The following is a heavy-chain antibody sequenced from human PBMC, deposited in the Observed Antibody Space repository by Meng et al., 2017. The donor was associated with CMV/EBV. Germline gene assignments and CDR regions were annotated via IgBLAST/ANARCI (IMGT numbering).Heavy chain of an antibody. V-gene: IGHV4-34*01. CDR3: ARGAIYCSGGSCYSGKSDY. CDR2: INHSGST. J-gene: IGHJ4*02. D-gene: IGHD2-15*01. Sequence: SQTLSLTCAVYGGSFSGYYWSWLRQPPGKRLEWIGEINHSGSTNYNPSLKSRVTISVDTSKNQFSLKLSSVTAADTAVYYCARGAIYCSGGSCYSGKSDYWGQGTLVTVSS. CDR1: GGSFSGYY.